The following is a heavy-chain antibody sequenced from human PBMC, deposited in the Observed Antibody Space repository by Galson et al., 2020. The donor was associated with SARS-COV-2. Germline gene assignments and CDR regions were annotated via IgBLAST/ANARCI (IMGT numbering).Heavy chain of an antibody. CDR1: GGSISSGGYY. D-gene: IGHD3-22*01. CDR3: ARGGVTYYYDSSGYAPFPVGVGMDV. CDR2: IYYSGST. Sequence: SETLSLTCTVSGGSISSGGYYWSWIRQHPGKGLEWIGYIYYSGSTYYNPSLKSRVTISVDTSKNQFSLKLSSVTAADTAVYYCARGGVTYYYDSSGYAPFPVGVGMDVWGQGTTVTVSS. V-gene: IGHV4-31*03. J-gene: IGHJ6*02.